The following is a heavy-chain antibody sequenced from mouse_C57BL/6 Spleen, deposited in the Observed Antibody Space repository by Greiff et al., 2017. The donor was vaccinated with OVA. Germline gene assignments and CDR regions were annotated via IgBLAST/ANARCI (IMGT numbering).Heavy chain of an antibody. CDR1: GYTFTDYY. CDR3: ARSEGLSGTAMDY. Sequence: EVQLQQSGPELVKPGASVKISCKASGYTFTDYYMNWVKQSHGKSLEWIGDINPNNGGTSYNQKFKGKATLTVDKSSSTAYMELRSLTSEDSAVYYCARSEGLSGTAMDYWGQGTSVTVSS. J-gene: IGHJ4*01. D-gene: IGHD4-1*01. V-gene: IGHV1-26*01. CDR2: INPNNGGT.